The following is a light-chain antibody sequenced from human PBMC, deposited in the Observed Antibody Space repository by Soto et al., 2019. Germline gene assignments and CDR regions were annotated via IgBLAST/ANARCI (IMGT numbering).Light chain of an antibody. J-gene: IGKJ1*01. Sequence: EFVLTQSPGTLSLSPGERATLSCRASHRVNIYIAWYQQRPGQAPRLLIYDASTRATDIPDRFSGSGSGTDFTLTISRLEPEDFAMYYCQQYGGSPWTFGQGTKVDI. CDR1: HRVNIY. CDR2: DAS. V-gene: IGKV3-20*01. CDR3: QQYGGSPWT.